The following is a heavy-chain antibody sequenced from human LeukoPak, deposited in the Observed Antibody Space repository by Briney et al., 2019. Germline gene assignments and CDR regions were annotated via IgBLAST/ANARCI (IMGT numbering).Heavy chain of an antibody. CDR3: ARYPGASGDSYYFDY. CDR1: GGSVTTYH. J-gene: IGHJ4*02. Sequence: SETLSLTCTVSGGSVTTYHWSWIRQPPGKGLEWIGYIYYSGSINYIPSLNSRVTISLDTSKNEFSLKLRSVTAADTAVYYCARYPGASGDSYYFDYWGQGTRVTVSS. CDR2: IYYSGSI. V-gene: IGHV4-59*02. D-gene: IGHD4-17*01.